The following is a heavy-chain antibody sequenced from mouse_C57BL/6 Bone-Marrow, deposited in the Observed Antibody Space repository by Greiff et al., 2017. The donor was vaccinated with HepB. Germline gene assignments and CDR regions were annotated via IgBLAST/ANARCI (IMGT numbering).Heavy chain of an antibody. CDR1: GYTFTSYW. D-gene: IGHD1-1*01. Sequence: VQLQQSGAELVKPGASVKLSCKASGYTFTSYWMQWVKQRPGQGLEWIGEIDSSDSYTNYNQKFTGKATLTVDTSSSTAYMQLSSLTSEDSAVYYCARPHLYYGSSYVKYFDVWGTGTTVTVSS. CDR2: IDSSDSYT. V-gene: IGHV1-50*01. CDR3: ARPHLYYGSSYVKYFDV. J-gene: IGHJ1*03.